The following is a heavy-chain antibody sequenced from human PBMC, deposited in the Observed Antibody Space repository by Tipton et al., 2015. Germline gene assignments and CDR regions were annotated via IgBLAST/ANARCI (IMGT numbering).Heavy chain of an antibody. CDR2: IYVDDSDT. CDR1: GYNFANSW. CDR3: ARQGGAFDI. J-gene: IGHJ3*02. V-gene: IGHV5-51*01. Sequence: VQLVQSGAEVKKPGESLKISCKGSGYNFANSWVAWVRQMPGKGLEWMGIIYVDDSDTRYSQSFQGQVTISADMSNSSAYLQWSSLKASDSAVYYCARQGGAFDIWGQGIMVTVAS.